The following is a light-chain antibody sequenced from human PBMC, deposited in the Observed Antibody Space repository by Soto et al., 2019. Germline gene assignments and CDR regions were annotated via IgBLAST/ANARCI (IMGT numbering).Light chain of an antibody. V-gene: IGLV9-49*01. Sequence: QSVLTQPPSASASLGASVTLTCTLASGYSNYKVDWYQQRPGKGPRFVMRVGTGGIVGSKGDGIPDRFSVLGSGLKRYLTIKNIQEEDESDYHCGADHGSGSNFVEVFGGGTKLTVL. J-gene: IGLJ3*02. CDR1: SGYSNYK. CDR2: VGTGGIVG. CDR3: GADHGSGSNFVEV.